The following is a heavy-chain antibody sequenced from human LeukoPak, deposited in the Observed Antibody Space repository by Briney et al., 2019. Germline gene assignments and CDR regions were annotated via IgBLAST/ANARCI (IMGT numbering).Heavy chain of an antibody. D-gene: IGHD5-18*01. V-gene: IGHV3-7*01. Sequence: GGSLRLSYAASGFTFSSYWMSWVRQAPGKGLEWVANIKQDGSEKYYVDSVKGRFTISRDNAKNSLYLQMNSLRAEDTAVYYCARGLRGRQLWFLSGFDYWGLGTLVTVSS. CDR1: GFTFSSYW. CDR3: ARGLRGRQLWFLSGFDY. CDR2: IKQDGSEK. J-gene: IGHJ4*02.